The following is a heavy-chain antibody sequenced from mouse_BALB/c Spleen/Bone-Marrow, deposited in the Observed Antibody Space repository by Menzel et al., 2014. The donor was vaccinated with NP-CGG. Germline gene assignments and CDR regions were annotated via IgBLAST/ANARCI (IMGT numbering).Heavy chain of an antibody. CDR2: ISDGGSYT. V-gene: IGHV5-4*02. J-gene: IGHJ3*01. CDR1: GFTFSDYY. Sequence: EVNVVDSGGGLVKPGGSLKLSCAASGFTFSDYYMYWVRQTPEKRLEWVATISDGGSYTYYPDSVKGRFTISRDNAKNNLYLQMSSLKSEDTAMYYCANWAYWGQGTLVTVSA. CDR3: ANWAY. D-gene: IGHD4-1*01.